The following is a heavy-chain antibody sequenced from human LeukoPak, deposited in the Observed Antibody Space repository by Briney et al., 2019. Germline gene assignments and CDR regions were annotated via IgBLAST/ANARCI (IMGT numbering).Heavy chain of an antibody. CDR3: AREGVIGDGYSFFDY. D-gene: IGHD5-24*01. Sequence: GASVNVSCKASGYTFIGYYMHWVRQAPGQGFEWMGWINPQSGGTNSEQNFQGRVTMSRDTSIGTVYMELSRLRSDDTALYYCAREGVIGDGYSFFDYWGQGTLVTVSS. CDR1: GYTFIGYY. V-gene: IGHV1-2*02. CDR2: INPQSGGT. J-gene: IGHJ4*02.